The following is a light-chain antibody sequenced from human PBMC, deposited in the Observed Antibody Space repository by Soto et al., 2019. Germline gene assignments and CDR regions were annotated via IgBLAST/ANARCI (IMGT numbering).Light chain of an antibody. Sequence: DIQMTQSPSSLSASVGDRVTITCRASQSISRSLNWYQRKLGKVPKVLIYGASSLQSGVPSRFSGSGSGTDFTLTISSLQPEDFATYYCQESYTALWGTFGQGTRVEI. CDR2: GAS. V-gene: IGKV1-39*01. CDR1: QSISRS. J-gene: IGKJ1*01. CDR3: QESYTALWGT.